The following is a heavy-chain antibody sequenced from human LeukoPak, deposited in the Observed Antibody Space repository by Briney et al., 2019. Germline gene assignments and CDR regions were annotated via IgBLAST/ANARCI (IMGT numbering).Heavy chain of an antibody. CDR1: GYTFTGYY. Sequence: ASVKVSCKASGYTFTGYYMHWVRQAPGQGLEWMGRINPNSGGTNYAQKFQGRVTTTRDTSISTAYMELSRLRSDDTAVYYCARTRRYCSGGSCQWFDYWGQGTLVTVSS. V-gene: IGHV1-2*06. D-gene: IGHD2-15*01. CDR3: ARTRRYCSGGSCQWFDY. CDR2: INPNSGGT. J-gene: IGHJ4*02.